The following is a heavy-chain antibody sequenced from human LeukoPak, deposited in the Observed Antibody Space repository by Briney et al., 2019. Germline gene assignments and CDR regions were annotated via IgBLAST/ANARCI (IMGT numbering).Heavy chain of an antibody. Sequence: GESLKISCKGSGYSFTSYWIGWVRQMPGKGLEWMGIIFPGDSDTRYSPSFQGQVTISADKSISTAYLQWSSLKASDTAMYYCARDHYDFWAFGSNWFDPWGQGTLVTVSS. V-gene: IGHV5-51*01. CDR3: ARDHYDFWAFGSNWFDP. CDR2: IFPGDSDT. CDR1: GYSFTSYW. D-gene: IGHD3-3*01. J-gene: IGHJ5*02.